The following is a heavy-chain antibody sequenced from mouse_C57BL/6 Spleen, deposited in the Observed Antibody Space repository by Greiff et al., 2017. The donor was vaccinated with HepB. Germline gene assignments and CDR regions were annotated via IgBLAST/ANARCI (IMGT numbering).Heavy chain of an antibody. V-gene: IGHV1-50*01. CDR2: IDPSDSYT. CDR1: GYTFTSYW. D-gene: IGHD2-4*01. J-gene: IGHJ3*01. Sequence: QVQLKQPGAELVKPGASVKLSCKASGYTFTSYWMQWVKQRPGQGLEWIGEIDPSDSYTNYNQKFKGKATLTVDTSSSTAYMQLSSLTSEDSAVYYCARSDYDYDGAFAYWGQGTLVTVSA. CDR3: ARSDYDYDGAFAY.